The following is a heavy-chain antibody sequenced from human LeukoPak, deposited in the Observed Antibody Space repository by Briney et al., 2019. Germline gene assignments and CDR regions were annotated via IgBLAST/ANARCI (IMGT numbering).Heavy chain of an antibody. J-gene: IGHJ4*02. CDR2: ITGSGAST. V-gene: IGHV3-23*01. CDR1: GFTFSSYA. CDR3: AKRGDIVAAFDY. D-gene: IGHD5-12*01. Sequence: GASLRLSCAASGFTFSSYAMSWVRQAPGKGLEWVSAITGSGASTFHADSVKGRFTISRDNSKNTLYLQMNSLRDEDTAVYYCAKRGDIVAAFDYWGQGTLVTVSS.